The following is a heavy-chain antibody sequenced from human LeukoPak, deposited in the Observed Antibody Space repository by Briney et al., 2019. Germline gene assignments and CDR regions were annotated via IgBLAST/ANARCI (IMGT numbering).Heavy chain of an antibody. D-gene: IGHD6-19*01. J-gene: IGHJ4*02. Sequence: SETLSLTCTVSGGSISSGGYYWSWIRQHPGKGLEWIGYIYYSGSIYYNPSLKSRVTISVDTSKNQFSLKLSSVTAADTAVYYCARGLQWLVKYYFDYWGQGTLVTVSS. CDR3: ARGLQWLVKYYFDY. V-gene: IGHV4-31*03. CDR2: IYYSGSI. CDR1: GGSISSGGYY.